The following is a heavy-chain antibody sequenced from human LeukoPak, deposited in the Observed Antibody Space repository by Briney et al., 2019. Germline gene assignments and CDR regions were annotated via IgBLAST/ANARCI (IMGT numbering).Heavy chain of an antibody. D-gene: IGHD3-10*02. CDR3: AELGITMIGGV. J-gene: IGHJ6*04. Sequence: GGSLRLSCAASGFTFNNYGMSWVRQAPGKGLEWVSRISWNGDNTGYADSVKGRFTISRDNAKNSLYLQMNSLRAEDTAVYYCAELGITMIGGVWGKGTTVTISS. V-gene: IGHV3-20*04. CDR1: GFTFNNYG. CDR2: ISWNGDNT.